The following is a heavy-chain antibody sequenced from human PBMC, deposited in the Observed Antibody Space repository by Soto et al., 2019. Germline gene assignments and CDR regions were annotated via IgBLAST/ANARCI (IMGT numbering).Heavy chain of an antibody. Sequence: SDALSLISTDSGAAISGTPFYWGWIRRSPGKGLQWIGSIYYGGATYYNPPLKSRATISVDTSTNQFSLSLSSVTAADTAVYYCARDYGVRGPYYYSMDVWGQGTTVTV. D-gene: IGHD4-17*01. CDR1: GAAISGTPFY. J-gene: IGHJ6*02. CDR3: ARDYGVRGPYYYSMDV. CDR2: IYYGGAT. V-gene: IGHV4-39*02.